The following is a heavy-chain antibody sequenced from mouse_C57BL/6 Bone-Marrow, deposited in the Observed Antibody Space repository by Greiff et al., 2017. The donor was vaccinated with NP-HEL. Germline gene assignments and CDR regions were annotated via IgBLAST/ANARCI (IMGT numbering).Heavy chain of an antibody. J-gene: IGHJ1*03. Sequence: EVHLVESGGGLVQPGGSLKLSCAASGFTFSDYYMYWVRQTPEKRLEWVAYISNGGGSTYYPDTVKGRFTISRDNAKNTLYLQMSRLKSEDTAMYYCAKHSTVVAHNWYFDVWGTGTTVTVSS. D-gene: IGHD1-1*01. CDR2: ISNGGGST. V-gene: IGHV5-12*01. CDR1: GFTFSDYY. CDR3: AKHSTVVAHNWYFDV.